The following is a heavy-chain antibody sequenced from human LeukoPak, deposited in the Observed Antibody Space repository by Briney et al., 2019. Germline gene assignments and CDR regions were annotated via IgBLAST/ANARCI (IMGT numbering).Heavy chain of an antibody. CDR2: ISAYNGNT. Sequence: ASVKVSCKASGYTFTSYGITWVRQAPGQGLEWMGWISAYNGNTKYAQKLQGRVTMTTDTSTSTAYMELRSLRSDDTVVYYCARGPIIDIAIVPAAVEYYYMDVWGKGTTVTVSS. CDR3: ARGPIIDIAIVPAAVEYYYMDV. D-gene: IGHD2-2*01. J-gene: IGHJ6*03. CDR1: GYTFTSYG. V-gene: IGHV1-18*01.